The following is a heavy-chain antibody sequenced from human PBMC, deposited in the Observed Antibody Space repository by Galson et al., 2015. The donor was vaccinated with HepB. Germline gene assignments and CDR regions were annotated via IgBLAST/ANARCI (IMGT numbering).Heavy chain of an antibody. CDR2: MNPKSGNT. V-gene: IGHV1-8*01. CDR3: ARWGIPGRPQLDLSSSWYVRDWFDP. CDR1: GYTFTSYD. J-gene: IGHJ5*02. D-gene: IGHD6-13*01. Sequence: SCKASGYTFTSYDINWLRQATGQGLEWMGWMNPKSGNTGYAQKFQGRVTMTRITSISTAYMELSSLRSEDTAVYYCARWGIPGRPQLDLSSSWYVRDWFDPWGQGTLVTVSS.